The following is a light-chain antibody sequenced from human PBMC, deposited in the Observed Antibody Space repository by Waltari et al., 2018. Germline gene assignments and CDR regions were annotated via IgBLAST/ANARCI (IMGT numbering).Light chain of an antibody. Sequence: DIQMTQSPSSLSASVGDRVTITCRAGQSISGSLNWYQQKPGKAPKLRIYAASSLQRGVPSRFSGSASGTYFTLTISSLQPEDFATYYCLQTYSTPLTFGGGTNVDIK. CDR1: QSISGS. CDR2: AAS. CDR3: LQTYSTPLT. V-gene: IGKV1-39*01. J-gene: IGKJ4*01.